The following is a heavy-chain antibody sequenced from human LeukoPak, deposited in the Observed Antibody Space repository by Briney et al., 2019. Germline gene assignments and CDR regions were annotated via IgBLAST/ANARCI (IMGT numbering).Heavy chain of an antibody. CDR3: ARESGAFSPFGF. J-gene: IGHJ4*02. Sequence: SGTLSLTCAVSGGSILTTNWWSWVRQPPGKGLEWIGEVHLRGTSNYNPSLKSRVSMSIDKSKNQLSLKLTSVTAADTAMYYCARESGAFSPFGFWGQGTLVTVSS. D-gene: IGHD1-26*01. CDR1: GGSILTTNW. CDR2: VHLRGTS. V-gene: IGHV4-4*02.